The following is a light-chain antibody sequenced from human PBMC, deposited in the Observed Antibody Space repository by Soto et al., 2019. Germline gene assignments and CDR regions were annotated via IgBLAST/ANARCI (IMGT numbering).Light chain of an antibody. CDR2: GAS. CDR1: QSVSRR. V-gene: IGKV3-20*01. CDR3: QQYGGSPIT. Sequence: FVLTQSPGTLSLSPGGRATLSCRASQSVSRRLAWYQQRPGQSPRLLISGASMRASGVPVRFIGSGSGTDFTLTITRLEPEDFAVYYCQQYGGSPITFGLGTRLEIK. J-gene: IGKJ5*01.